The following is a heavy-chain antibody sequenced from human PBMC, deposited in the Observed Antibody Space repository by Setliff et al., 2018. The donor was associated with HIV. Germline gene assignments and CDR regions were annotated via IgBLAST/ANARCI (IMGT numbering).Heavy chain of an antibody. J-gene: IGHJ4*02. V-gene: IGHV4-34*01. D-gene: IGHD1-26*01. Sequence: PSETLSLTCAVYGGSFSGHYWSWVRQVPGKGLEWIGEMSHSGGANYNPSLKSRVSISVDTSKRQFSLKMTSVTAADTAIYYCATSNSWSCRLNYWGQGTGVTVPQ. CDR3: ATSNSWSCRLNY. CDR2: MSHSGGA. CDR1: GGSFSGHY.